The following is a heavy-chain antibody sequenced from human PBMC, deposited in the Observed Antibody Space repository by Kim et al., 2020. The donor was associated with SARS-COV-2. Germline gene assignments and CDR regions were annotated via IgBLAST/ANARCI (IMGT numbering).Heavy chain of an antibody. CDR2: ISAYNGNT. D-gene: IGHD5-12*01. J-gene: IGHJ6*03. CDR3: ARSGQSGYVEHYYYMDV. Sequence: ASVKVSCKASGYTFNSYGMSWVRQAPGQGLEWMAWISAYNGNTYHAQKFQGRVTMTTDTSTSTAFMELRSLRSDDTAVYYCARSGQSGYVEHYYYMDVWGKGTTVTVSS. V-gene: IGHV1-18*01. CDR1: GYTFNSYG.